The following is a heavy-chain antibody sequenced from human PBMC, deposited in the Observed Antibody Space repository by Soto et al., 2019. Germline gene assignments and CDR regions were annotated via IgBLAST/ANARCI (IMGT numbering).Heavy chain of an antibody. CDR2: INAGNGNT. CDR3: ARVPPNSSSWHPFDY. J-gene: IGHJ4*02. CDR1: GYTFTSYA. Sequence: ASLKVSCKASGYTFTSYAMHWVRQAPGQRLEWMGWINAGNGNTKYSQKFQGRVTITRDTSASTAYMELSSLRSEDTAVYYCARVPPNSSSWHPFDYWGQGTLVTVSS. D-gene: IGHD6-13*01. V-gene: IGHV1-3*01.